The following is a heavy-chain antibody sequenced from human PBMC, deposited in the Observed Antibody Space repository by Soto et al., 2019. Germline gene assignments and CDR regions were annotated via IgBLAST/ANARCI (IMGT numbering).Heavy chain of an antibody. V-gene: IGHV3-11*01. CDR1: GFTFSDYY. CDR2: ISSSGSTI. CDR3: ARDGDYYDSSGYSLRDAFDI. J-gene: IGHJ3*02. Sequence: QVQLVESGGGLVKPGGSLTLSCAASGFTFSDYYMSWIRQAPGKGLEWVSYISSSGSTITYADSVKGRFTISRDNAKKSLYLQMNSLRAEDTAVYYCARDGDYYDSSGYSLRDAFDIWGQGTMVTVSS. D-gene: IGHD3-22*01.